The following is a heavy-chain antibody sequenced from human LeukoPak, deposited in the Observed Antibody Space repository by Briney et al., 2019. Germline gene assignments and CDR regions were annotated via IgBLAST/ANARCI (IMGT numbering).Heavy chain of an antibody. CDR1: GFTFNDYG. Sequence: GGSLRLSCAASGFTFNDYGMSWVRQAPGKGLEWVSGINWNGGRTGYADSMKGRFIISRDNAKNSLYLQMNGLRAEDTAVYYCAELGITMIGGVWGKGTTVTISS. CDR3: AELGITMIGGV. J-gene: IGHJ6*04. CDR2: INWNGGRT. V-gene: IGHV3-20*04. D-gene: IGHD3-10*02.